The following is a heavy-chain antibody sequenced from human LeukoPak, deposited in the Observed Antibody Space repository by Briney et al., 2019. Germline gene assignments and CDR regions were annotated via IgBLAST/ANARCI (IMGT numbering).Heavy chain of an antibody. D-gene: IGHD1-26*01. CDR3: ARATKTYAYDI. V-gene: IGHV3-7*01. CDR1: GFIFSDYW. J-gene: IGHJ3*02. CDR2: IKLDGSEK. Sequence: PGGSPRLSCTGSGFIFSDYWMSWVRQAPGKGLEWVANIKLDGSEKYYLDSVKGRFTISRDNTKNSLYLQMSSLRAEDTALYYCARATKTYAYDIWGRGTVVTVS.